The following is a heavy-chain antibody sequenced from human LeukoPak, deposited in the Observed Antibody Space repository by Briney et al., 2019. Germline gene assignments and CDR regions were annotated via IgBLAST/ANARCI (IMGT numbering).Heavy chain of an antibody. V-gene: IGHV4-4*02. CDR2: LYHSGST. CDR1: GVSISSGNW. CDR3: ARESPYGYSLGY. J-gene: IGHJ4*02. D-gene: IGHD5-12*01. Sequence: SETLSLTCIVSGVSISSGNWWSWVRQPPGKGLELIGELYHSGSTNYNPSLKSRVTISVDKSKNQFSLNLNSVTAADTAVYYCARESPYGYSLGYWGQGTLVTVSS.